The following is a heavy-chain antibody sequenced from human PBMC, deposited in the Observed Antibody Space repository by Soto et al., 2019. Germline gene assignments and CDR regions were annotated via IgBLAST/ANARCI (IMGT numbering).Heavy chain of an antibody. CDR1: GGSISSSSYY. V-gene: IGHV4-39*01. Sequence: SETLSLTCTVSGGSISSSSYYWGWIRQPPGKGLEWIGSIYYSGSTYYNPSLKSRVTISVDTSKNQFSLKLSSVTAADTAVYYCARHIGYCSSTSCYAAPVYWYFDLWGRGTLVTVSS. J-gene: IGHJ2*01. D-gene: IGHD2-2*01. CDR3: ARHIGYCSSTSCYAAPVYWYFDL. CDR2: IYYSGST.